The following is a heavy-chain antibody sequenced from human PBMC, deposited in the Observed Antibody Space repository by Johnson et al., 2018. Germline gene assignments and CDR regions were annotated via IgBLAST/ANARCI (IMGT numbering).Heavy chain of an antibody. D-gene: IGHD3-22*01. CDR3: TTALRRYYDSSCYYYPQYFQH. Sequence: VQLVESGGGLVKPGGSLRLSCAASGFTFSNAWMSWVRQAPGKGLEWVGRIKSKTDGGTTDYAAPVKGRFTISRDDSKNTLYLQMNSLKTEDTAVYYCTTALRRYYDSSCYYYPQYFQHWGQGTLVTVSS. V-gene: IGHV3-15*01. J-gene: IGHJ1*01. CDR1: GFTFSNAW. CDR2: IKSKTDGGTT.